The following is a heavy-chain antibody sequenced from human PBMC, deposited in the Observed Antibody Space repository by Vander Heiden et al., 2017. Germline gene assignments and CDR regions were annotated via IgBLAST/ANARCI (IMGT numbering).Heavy chain of an antibody. CDR2: IYYSGST. CDR3: ARTYYYGSGSYWTFDP. CDR1: GGSISSSSFY. Sequence: QLQLQESGPGLVKHSETLSLTCTVSGGSISSSSFYWGCICQLPGKGLEWIGSIYYSGSTYYNPSLKSRVTISVDTSKNQFSLKLSSVTAADTAVYYCARTYYYGSGSYWTFDPWGQGTLVTVSS. J-gene: IGHJ5*02. D-gene: IGHD3-10*01. V-gene: IGHV4-39*01.